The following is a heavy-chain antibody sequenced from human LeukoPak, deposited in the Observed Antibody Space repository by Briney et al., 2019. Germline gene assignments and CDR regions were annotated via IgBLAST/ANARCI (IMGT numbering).Heavy chain of an antibody. D-gene: IGHD3-10*01. CDR3: ARHRPPWFGELTHPFDY. V-gene: IGHV4-39*01. Sequence: SETLSLTCTVSGGSISGSSYYWGWIRQPPGKGLEWIGSIYYSGSTYYNPSFKSRVTISVDTSKNQFSLKLSSVTAADTAVYYCARHRPPWFGELTHPFDYWGQGTLVTVSS. J-gene: IGHJ4*02. CDR1: GGSISGSSYY. CDR2: IYYSGST.